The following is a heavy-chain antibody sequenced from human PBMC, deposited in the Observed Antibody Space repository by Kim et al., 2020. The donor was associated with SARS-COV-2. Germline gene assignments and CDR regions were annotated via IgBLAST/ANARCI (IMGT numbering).Heavy chain of an antibody. CDR1: GFSFDAYA. CDR2: VSWNSVNI. CDR3: VKDIEGGAMFYAFDL. D-gene: IGHD3-16*01. V-gene: IGHV3-9*01. Sequence: GGSLRLSCAAPGFSFDAYAMHWVRQLPGKGLEWVSGVSWNSVNIGYVDSVKGRFTISRDNAKHSLYLQMDGLRAEDTALYYCVKDIEGGAMFYAFDLWGQGTMVTVSS. J-gene: IGHJ3*01.